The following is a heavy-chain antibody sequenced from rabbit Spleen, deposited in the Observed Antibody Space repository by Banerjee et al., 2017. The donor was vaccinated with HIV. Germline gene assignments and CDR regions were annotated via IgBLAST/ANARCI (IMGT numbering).Heavy chain of an antibody. CDR3: ARDTRSSFSSYGMDL. Sequence: QQQLEESGGGLVKPGGTLTLTCKASGIDFSSYFYMCWVRQAPGKGLEWIACVNTATGKPVYAAWAKGRFTTTTTSSTTVTLQMTSLTVADTATYFCARDTRSSFSSYGMDLWGQGTLVTVS. CDR2: VNTATGKP. CDR1: GIDFSSYFY. D-gene: IGHD6-1*01. J-gene: IGHJ6*01. V-gene: IGHV1S45*01.